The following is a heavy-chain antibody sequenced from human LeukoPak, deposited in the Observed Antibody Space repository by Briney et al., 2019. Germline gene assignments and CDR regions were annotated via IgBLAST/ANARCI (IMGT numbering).Heavy chain of an antibody. J-gene: IGHJ5*02. D-gene: IGHD3-9*01. CDR3: AREIYDILDRWFDP. CDR2: IYYSGST. Sequence: SETLSLTCTVSGGSISSYYWSWIRQPPGKGLELIGYIYYSGSTNYNPSLKSRVTISVDTSKNQFSLKLSSVTAADTAVYYCAREIYDILDRWFDPWGQGTLVTVSS. CDR1: GGSISSYY. V-gene: IGHV4-59*01.